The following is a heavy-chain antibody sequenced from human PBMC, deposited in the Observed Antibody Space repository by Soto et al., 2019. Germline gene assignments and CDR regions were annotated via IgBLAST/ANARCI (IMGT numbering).Heavy chain of an antibody. D-gene: IGHD3-3*01. CDR2: ISSSSSTI. Sequence: GGSVRLSCAASGFTFSSYSMNWVRQAPGKGLEWVSYISSSSSTIYYADSVKGRFTISRDNAKNSLYLQMNSLRDEDTAVYYCARDLPLTIFGVVTSYGMDVWGQGTTVTVSS. J-gene: IGHJ6*02. V-gene: IGHV3-48*02. CDR3: ARDLPLTIFGVVTSYGMDV. CDR1: GFTFSSYS.